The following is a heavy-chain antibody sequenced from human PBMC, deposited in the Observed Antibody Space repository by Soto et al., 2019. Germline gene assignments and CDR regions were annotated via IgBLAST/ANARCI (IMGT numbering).Heavy chain of an antibody. J-gene: IGHJ6*02. Sequence: SETLSLTCTVSGGSISSYYWSWIRQPPGKGLEWIGYIYYSGSTNYNPSLKSRVTISVDTSKNQFSLKLSSVTAADTAVYYCARARYNRNNQDIHYYYYYGMDVWGQGTTVTVSS. CDR2: IYYSGST. CDR1: GGSISSYY. CDR3: ARARYNRNNQDIHYYYYYGMDV. V-gene: IGHV4-59*01. D-gene: IGHD1-20*01.